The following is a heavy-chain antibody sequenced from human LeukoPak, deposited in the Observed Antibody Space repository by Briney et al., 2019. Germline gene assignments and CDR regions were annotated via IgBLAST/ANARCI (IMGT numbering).Heavy chain of an antibody. V-gene: IGHV3-23*01. Sequence: GGSLRLSCAASGFSFYNYALNWVRQAPGKGLEWVSVIGGSGGGTYYADSVKGRFTIFRDSSENTLYLQMNNLRAEDTAVHYCAKGADGSAYYFFDYWGQGALVTVSS. CDR2: IGGSGGGT. CDR1: GFSFYNYA. CDR3: AKGADGSAYYFFDY. J-gene: IGHJ4*02. D-gene: IGHD3-22*01.